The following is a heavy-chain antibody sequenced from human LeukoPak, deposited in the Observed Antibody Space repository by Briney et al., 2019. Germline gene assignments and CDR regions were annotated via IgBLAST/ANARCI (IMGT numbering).Heavy chain of an antibody. D-gene: IGHD3-22*01. V-gene: IGHV3-7*01. CDR3: AREYYYDSSGYYVPSLYYGMDV. J-gene: IGHJ6*02. Sequence: PGGSLRLSCAASGFTVSSNYMSWVRQAPGKGLEWVANIKQDGSEKYYVDSVKGRFTISRDNAKNSLYLQMNSLRAEDTAVYYCAREYYYDSSGYYVPSLYYGMDVWGQGTTVTVSS. CDR1: GFTVSSNY. CDR2: IKQDGSEK.